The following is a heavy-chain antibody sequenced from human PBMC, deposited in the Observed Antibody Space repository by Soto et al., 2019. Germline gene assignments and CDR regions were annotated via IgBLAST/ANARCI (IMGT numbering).Heavy chain of an antibody. J-gene: IGHJ4*02. CDR2: IYHSGST. CDR3: ARTRANYDSSGYVFDY. D-gene: IGHD3-22*01. V-gene: IGHV4-4*02. Sequence: ETLSLTCAVSGGSISSSNWWSWVRQPPGKGLEWIGEIYHSGSTNYNPSLKSRVTISVDKSKNQFSLKLSSVTAADTAVYYCARTRANYDSSGYVFDYWGQGTLVTVSS. CDR1: GGSISSSNW.